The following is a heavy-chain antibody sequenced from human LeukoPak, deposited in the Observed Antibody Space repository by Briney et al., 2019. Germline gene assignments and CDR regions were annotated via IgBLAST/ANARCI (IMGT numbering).Heavy chain of an antibody. Sequence: GASVNVSFTTSGHIFTTHYIHWMRQAPGQRLEWLGRVNTDNTKSEYSQKFQGRVIITRDTSASTAYMEMSGLRSEDTAMYYCAMSVEMAAIPSFDYWGQGTLVTVSS. J-gene: IGHJ4*02. V-gene: IGHV1-3*04. CDR3: AMSVEMAAIPSFDY. CDR1: GHIFTTHY. CDR2: VNTDNTKS. D-gene: IGHD5-24*01.